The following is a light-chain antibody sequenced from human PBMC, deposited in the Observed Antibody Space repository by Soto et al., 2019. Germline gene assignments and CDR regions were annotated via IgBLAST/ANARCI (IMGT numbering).Light chain of an antibody. CDR3: MQALQTPLT. V-gene: IGKV2-28*01. CDR1: QSLLHSNGHNY. Sequence: EIVLTQSPLSLPVTPAQPTSISFRSIQSLLHSNGHNYVDWYLQKPGQSPQLLIYLVSNRASGVPDRFSGSGSGTDFTLKITRVEDEDVGLYYCMQALQTPLTFGQGTRMEIK. J-gene: IGKJ5*01. CDR2: LVS.